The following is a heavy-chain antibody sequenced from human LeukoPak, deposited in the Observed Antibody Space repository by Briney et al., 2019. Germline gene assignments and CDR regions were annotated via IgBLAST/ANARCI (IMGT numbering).Heavy chain of an antibody. CDR2: MNPDTGNT. CDR3: ARLSDTPAYYYSSGYYHIRY. Sequence: ASVKVSCKASGYTFTAYDINWVRQGAGQGLEWIGWMNPDTGNTGYAQKFQGRVTMTRDTSKSTAYMDLNSLRSEDTAVYYCARLSDTPAYYYSSGYYHIRYWGQGTLLAVSS. D-gene: IGHD3-22*01. CDR1: GYTFTAYD. J-gene: IGHJ4*02. V-gene: IGHV1-8*01.